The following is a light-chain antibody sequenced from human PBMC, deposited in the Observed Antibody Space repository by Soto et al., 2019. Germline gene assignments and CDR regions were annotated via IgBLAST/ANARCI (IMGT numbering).Light chain of an antibody. CDR3: QQRINWPLT. CDR1: QSVSSY. J-gene: IGKJ1*01. CDR2: DAS. V-gene: IGKV3-11*01. Sequence: EIVLTQSPATLSLSPGERATLSCRASQSVSSYLAWYQQKPGQAPRLLIYDASNRATGIPPRFSGSGSGTDCTLTISSLEPEDFAVYYCQQRINWPLTFGQGTKVEIK.